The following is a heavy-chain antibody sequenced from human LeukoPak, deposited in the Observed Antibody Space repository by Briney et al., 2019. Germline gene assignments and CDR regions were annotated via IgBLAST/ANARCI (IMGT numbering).Heavy chain of an antibody. Sequence: GESLKISCKGSGYNFSNKWIAWVRQMPGKGLEWMGIIYPGDSDTRYSPSFQGQVTISADKSISTAYLQWSSLKASDTAMYYCARSAKEIAADYYYYYGMDVWGQGTTVTVSS. D-gene: IGHD6-13*01. CDR2: IYPGDSDT. V-gene: IGHV5-51*01. J-gene: IGHJ6*02. CDR1: GYNFSNKW. CDR3: ARSAKEIAADYYYYYGMDV.